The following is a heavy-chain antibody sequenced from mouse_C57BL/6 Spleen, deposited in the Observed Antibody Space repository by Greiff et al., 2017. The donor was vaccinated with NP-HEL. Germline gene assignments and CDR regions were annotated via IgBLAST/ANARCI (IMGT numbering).Heavy chain of an antibody. CDR1: GYTFTSYW. CDR3: ARGPIYYDYEYYAMDY. J-gene: IGHJ4*01. CDR2: IYPGSGST. V-gene: IGHV1-55*01. D-gene: IGHD2-4*01. Sequence: QVQLQQPGAELVKPGASVKMSCKASGYTFTSYWITWVKQRPGQGLEWIGDIYPGSGSTNYNEKFKSKATLTVATSSSTAYMQLSSLTSEDSAVYYCARGPIYYDYEYYAMDYWGQGTSVTVSS.